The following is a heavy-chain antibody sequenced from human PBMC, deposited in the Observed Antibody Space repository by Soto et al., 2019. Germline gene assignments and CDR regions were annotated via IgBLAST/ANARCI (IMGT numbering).Heavy chain of an antibody. D-gene: IGHD3-22*01. CDR3: AVGYDGASGYIGY. CDR1: RFSLINNW. V-gene: IGHV3-74*01. CDR2: INSDGIFT. Sequence: GGSLRLSCAASRFSLINNWMHWVRQAPGKGLVWVSRINSDGIFTNYADSVKGRFSISRDNAKNTLYLQMNSLRVEDTAVYYCAVGYDGASGYIGYWGQGTLVTVSS. J-gene: IGHJ4*02.